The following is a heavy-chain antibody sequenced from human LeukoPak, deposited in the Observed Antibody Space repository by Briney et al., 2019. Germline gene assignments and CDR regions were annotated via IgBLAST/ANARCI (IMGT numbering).Heavy chain of an antibody. CDR2: IYYTGSI. D-gene: IGHD6-6*01. V-gene: IGHV4-39*01. J-gene: IGHJ5*02. Sequence: TSETLSLTCTVSGASISSANYYWGWIRQPPGKGLEWIGSIYYTGSIFDNPSLRSRVTISADASKNQFFLKLSSVTAADTAVYYCARQFSSSAQWFDPWGQGTLVTVFS. CDR3: ARQFSSSAQWFDP. CDR1: GASISSANYY.